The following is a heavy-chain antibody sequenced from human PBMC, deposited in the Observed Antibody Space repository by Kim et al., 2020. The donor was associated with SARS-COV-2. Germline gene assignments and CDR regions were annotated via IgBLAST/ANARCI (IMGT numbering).Heavy chain of an antibody. CDR1: GDSVSSNSAA. V-gene: IGHV6-1*01. J-gene: IGHJ6*02. CDR2: TYYRSKWYN. Sequence: SQTLSLTCAISGDSVSSNSAAWNWIRQSPSRGLEWLGRTYYRSKWYNDYAVSVKSRITINPDTSKNQFSLQLNSVTPEDTAVYYCARDKWEIKLGYYYGMDVWGQGTTVTVSS. D-gene: IGHD1-26*01. CDR3: ARDKWEIKLGYYYGMDV.